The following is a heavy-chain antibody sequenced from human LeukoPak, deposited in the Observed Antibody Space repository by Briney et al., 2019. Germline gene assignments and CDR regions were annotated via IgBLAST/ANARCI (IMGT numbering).Heavy chain of an antibody. CDR3: ASPGAARDYYYNYMDV. D-gene: IGHD6-6*01. Sequence: GGSLRLSCAASGFTISTYTMNWVRQAPGKRLEWVSSITSSSSYIYYADSVKGRFTISRDNAKNSLYLQMNSLRVEDTAVYYCASPGAARDYYYNYMDVWGKGTTVTVAS. V-gene: IGHV3-21*01. CDR1: GFTISTYT. CDR2: ITSSSSYI. J-gene: IGHJ6*03.